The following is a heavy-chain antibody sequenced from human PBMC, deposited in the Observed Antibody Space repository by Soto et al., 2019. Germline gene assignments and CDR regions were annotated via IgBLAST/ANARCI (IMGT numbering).Heavy chain of an antibody. CDR1: GYTFTTYA. D-gene: IGHD1-1*01. CDR2: INPVNGNT. J-gene: IGHJ4*02. V-gene: IGHV1-18*04. CDR3: AIQLGARIEFDY. Sequence: QVQLVQSGAEVKQPGASVKVSCKASGYTFTTYAICWVRQAPGQGLEWMGWINPVNGNTNYAQKLQGRVTMTTDTSTTTAYMDLRSLRSDDAAVYYCAIQLGARIEFDYWGQGTLVTVSS.